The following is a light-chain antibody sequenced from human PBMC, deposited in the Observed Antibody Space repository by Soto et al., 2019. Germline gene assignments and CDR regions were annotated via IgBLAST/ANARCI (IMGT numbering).Light chain of an antibody. CDR2: KAS. Sequence: DIQMTQSPSTLSASVGDRVTITCRASQSISIWLAWYQQKPGKAPNLLIYKASSLESGVPSRFSGSGSGTEFTLAISSLQTDDFATYYCQQYINRWTFGQGTKV. V-gene: IGKV1-5*03. CDR3: QQYINRWT. CDR1: QSISIW. J-gene: IGKJ1*01.